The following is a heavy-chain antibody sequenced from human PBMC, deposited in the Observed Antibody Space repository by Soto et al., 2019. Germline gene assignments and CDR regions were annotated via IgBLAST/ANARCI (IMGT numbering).Heavy chain of an antibody. CDR3: AREKAAAHFDR. CDR2: IKQDGIEK. D-gene: IGHD6-13*01. CDR1: GFTFSSNW. Sequence: GGSLRLSCADSGFTFSSNWMSWVRQAPGKGLEWVANIKQDGIEKYYVDSVKGRFTISRDNAKKSLYLQMNSLRVEDTAVYYCAREKAAAHFDRWGQGTRVTVSS. V-gene: IGHV3-7*03. J-gene: IGHJ4*02.